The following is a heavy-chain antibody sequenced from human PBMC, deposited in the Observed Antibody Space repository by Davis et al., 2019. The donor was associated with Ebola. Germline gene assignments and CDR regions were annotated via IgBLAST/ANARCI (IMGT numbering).Heavy chain of an antibody. J-gene: IGHJ4*02. Sequence: GGSLRLSCAASGFTFDDYAMHWVRPAPGKGLEWVSGISWNSGSIGYADSVKGRFTISRDNSKNTLYLQMNSLRAEDTALYCCARIRWYYFDYWGQGTLVTVSS. CDR1: GFTFDDYA. V-gene: IGHV3-9*01. CDR3: ARIRWYYFDY. D-gene: IGHD3-16*02. CDR2: ISWNSGSI.